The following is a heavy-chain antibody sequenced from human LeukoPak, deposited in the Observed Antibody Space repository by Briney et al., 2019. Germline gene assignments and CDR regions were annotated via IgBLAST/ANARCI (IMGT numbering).Heavy chain of an antibody. CDR3: ARGYCSSTSCTNDY. D-gene: IGHD2-2*01. Sequence: GGSLRLSCVASGFSLSTYDMYWVRQAPGKGLEYVSAITSNGGTTYYANSVKGRFTISRDNSKNTLYLQMGSLRAEDMAVYYCARGYCSSTSCTNDYWGQGTLVTVSS. CDR2: ITSNGGTT. V-gene: IGHV3-64*01. CDR1: GFSLSTYD. J-gene: IGHJ4*02.